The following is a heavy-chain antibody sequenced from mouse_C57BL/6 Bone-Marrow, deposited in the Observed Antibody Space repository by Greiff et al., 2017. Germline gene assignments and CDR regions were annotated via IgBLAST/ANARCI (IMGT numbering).Heavy chain of an antibody. V-gene: IGHV5-15*01. CDR1: GFTFSDYG. J-gene: IGHJ1*03. CDR2: ISNLAYSI. D-gene: IGHD1-1*01. Sequence: EVQLVASGGGLVQPGGSLKLSCAASGFTFSDYGMAWVRQAPRKGPEWVAFISNLAYSIYYADTVTGRFTISRENAKNTLYLEMSSLRSEDTAMYYCARGFYYYGSIWYFDVWGTGTTVTVSS. CDR3: ARGFYYYGSIWYFDV.